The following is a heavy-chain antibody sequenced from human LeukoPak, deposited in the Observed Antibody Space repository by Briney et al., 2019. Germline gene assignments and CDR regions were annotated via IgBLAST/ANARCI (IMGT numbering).Heavy chain of an antibody. CDR2: INPSGGST. V-gene: IGHV1-46*01. CDR1: GYTFTSYY. D-gene: IGHD6-13*01. J-gene: IGHJ4*02. CDR3: ARVPGRPDIAAAGSFDY. Sequence: ASVKVSCKASGYTFTSYYMHWVRQAPGQGREWMGIINPSGGSTSYAQKFQGRVTMTRDTSISTAYMELSRLRSDDTAVYYCARVPGRPDIAAAGSFDYWGQGTLVTVSS.